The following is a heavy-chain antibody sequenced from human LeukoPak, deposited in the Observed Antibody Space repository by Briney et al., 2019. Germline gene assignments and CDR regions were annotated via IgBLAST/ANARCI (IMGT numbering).Heavy chain of an antibody. V-gene: IGHV3-66*04. D-gene: IGHD3-22*01. CDR2: IYSGGST. CDR3: AKQEYYDSSGGVYYFDY. J-gene: IGHJ4*02. CDR1: KFTVSSNY. Sequence: GGSLRLSCSASKFTVSSNYMSWVRQAPGKGLEWVSVIYSGGSTYYADSVKGRFIISRDNSKNTLFLQMNSLRAEDTAVYYCAKQEYYDSSGGVYYFDYWGQGTLVTVSS.